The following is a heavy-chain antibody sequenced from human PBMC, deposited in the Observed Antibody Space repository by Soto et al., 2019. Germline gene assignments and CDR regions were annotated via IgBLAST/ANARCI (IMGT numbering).Heavy chain of an antibody. CDR2: ISGSGGST. V-gene: IGHV3-23*01. Sequence: PGGSLRLSCAASGFTSSSYAMSWVRQAPGKGLEWVSAISGSGGSTYYADSVKGRFTISRDNSKNTLYLQMNSLRAEDTAVYYCAKDETIFGAPFDYWGQGTLVTVSS. CDR3: AKDETIFGAPFDY. J-gene: IGHJ4*02. CDR1: GFTSSSYA. D-gene: IGHD3-3*01.